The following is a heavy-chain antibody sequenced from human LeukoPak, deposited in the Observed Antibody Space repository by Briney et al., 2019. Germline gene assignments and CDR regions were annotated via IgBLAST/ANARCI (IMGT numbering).Heavy chain of an antibody. J-gene: IGHJ6*03. CDR2: MNPNSGNT. CDR1: EYTFTSYD. CDR3: ARGTVPAALYYYYMDV. D-gene: IGHD2-2*01. Sequence: ASVKVSCKASEYTFTSYDINWVRQATGQGLEWMGWMNPNSGNTGYAQKFQGRVTMTRDTSISTAYMELSRLRSDDTAVYYCARGTVPAALYYYYMDVWGKGTTVTVSS. V-gene: IGHV1-8*01.